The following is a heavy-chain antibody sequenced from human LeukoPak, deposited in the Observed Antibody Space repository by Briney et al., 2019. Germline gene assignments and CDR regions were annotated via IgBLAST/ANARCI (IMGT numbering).Heavy chain of an antibody. CDR2: ISAYNGNT. CDR3: ARDSEWLVANAFDI. D-gene: IGHD6-19*01. Sequence: ASVKVSCKASGYTFTSYGISWVRQAPGQGLEWMGWISAYNGNTNYAQKLQGRVTMTTDTSTSTAYMELRSLRSDDTAVYYCARDSEWLVANAFDIWGRGTMVTVSS. V-gene: IGHV1-18*01. J-gene: IGHJ3*02. CDR1: GYTFTSYG.